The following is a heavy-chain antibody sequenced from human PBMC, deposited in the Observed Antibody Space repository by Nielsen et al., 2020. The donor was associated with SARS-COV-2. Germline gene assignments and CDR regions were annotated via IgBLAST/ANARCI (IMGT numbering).Heavy chain of an antibody. V-gene: IGHV3-73*01. CDR1: GFTFGDAI. D-gene: IGHD2-21*01. CDR3: KHYYDMDV. J-gene: IGHJ6*02. Sequence: LSLTCAASGFTFGDAIIHWVRQASGKGLEWVGRIRSKTNNYETSYAASVKGRFTISRDESKNMAYLQMSRLKTDDTAVYYCKHYYDMDVWGQGTTVTVSS. CDR2: IRSKTNNYET.